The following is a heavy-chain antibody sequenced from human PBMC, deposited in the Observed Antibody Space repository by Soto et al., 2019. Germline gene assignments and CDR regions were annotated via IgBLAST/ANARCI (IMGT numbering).Heavy chain of an antibody. V-gene: IGHV5-10-1*01. D-gene: IGHD3-10*01. J-gene: IGHJ6*04. Sequence: KELAWIGEINHSGSTNYSPSFQGHVTISADKSISTAYLQWSSLKASDTAMYYCARRERDGSGSSWIDAHNYCYYGMDVWGEGITVTVPS. CDR3: ARRERDGSGSSWIDAHNYCYYGMDV. CDR2: INHSGST.